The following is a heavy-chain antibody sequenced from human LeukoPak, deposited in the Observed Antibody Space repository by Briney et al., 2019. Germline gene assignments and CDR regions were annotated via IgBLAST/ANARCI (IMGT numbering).Heavy chain of an antibody. Sequence: ASVKVSCKASGYSFSGYYIHWVRQAPGRGLEWMGWINPRISGTNYAQIFQGRVTMTSDTSISTAYMELSRLGSEDTAVYYCARDYGGERGGYYFDSWGQGTLVTVSS. D-gene: IGHD3-10*01. J-gene: IGHJ4*02. CDR3: ARDYGGERGGYYFDS. V-gene: IGHV1-2*02. CDR1: GYSFSGYY. CDR2: INPRISGT.